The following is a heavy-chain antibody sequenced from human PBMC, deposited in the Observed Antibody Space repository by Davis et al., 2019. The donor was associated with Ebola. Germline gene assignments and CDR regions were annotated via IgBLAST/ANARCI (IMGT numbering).Heavy chain of an antibody. CDR1: GFKFSVLA. V-gene: IGHV3-23*01. D-gene: IGHD2-8*01. J-gene: IGHJ4*02. CDR3: ARNGPVPKWYYFDI. Sequence: PGGSLRPSCVPSGFKFSVLAMSWVRQAPGKGLEWLTSIGGYGGDRNYVYSVRSRFSISRDHSGNTLYLEMNDLRAEDTAVYYWARNGPVPKWYYFDIWGKGTPVDVS. CDR2: IGGYGGDR.